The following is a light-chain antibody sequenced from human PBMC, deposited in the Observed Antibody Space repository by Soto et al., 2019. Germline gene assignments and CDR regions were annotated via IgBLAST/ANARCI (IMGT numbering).Light chain of an antibody. J-gene: IGLJ2*01. CDR3: TSHTISALL. V-gene: IGLV2-14*01. Sequence: QSDLTKAAFGSGCSSQSFTISCNQNSSDVGGYNYVSWYQQHPGKATKLLIYDVSNQRSGVSHRFSGSNSGNTDFLTIPGLQAEDEAAYYCTSHTISALLLGGGTKVPVL. CDR2: DVS. CDR1: SSDVGGYNY.